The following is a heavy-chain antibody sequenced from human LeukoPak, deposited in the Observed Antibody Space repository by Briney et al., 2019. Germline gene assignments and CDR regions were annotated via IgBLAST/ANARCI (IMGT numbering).Heavy chain of an antibody. Sequence: GGSLRPSCAASGFTFSQYWMSWFRQTPGKGLEWVAHIDKDGSQKNYVDSVKGRFSISRDNSKNSVYLQMNSLRGEDTGVYYCAKDTYGPDDYWGQGTLVTVSS. CDR2: IDKDGSQK. CDR1: GFTFSQYW. CDR3: AKDTYGPDDY. D-gene: IGHD1-14*01. J-gene: IGHJ4*02. V-gene: IGHV3-7*04.